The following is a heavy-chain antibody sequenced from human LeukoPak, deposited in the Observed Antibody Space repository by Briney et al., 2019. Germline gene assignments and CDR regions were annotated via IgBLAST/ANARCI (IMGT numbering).Heavy chain of an antibody. CDR3: AHRPPRPTSYYGMDV. CDR1: GFSLSTRGGG. Sequence: SGPTLAKPTQTLTLTCTFSGFSLSTRGGGVGWIRQPPGKALEWLTLIYWNDDKRYSPYLKSRLTITKDTSKNQVVLTMTNMDPVDTATYYCAHRPPRPTSYYGMDVWGQGTTVTVSS. J-gene: IGHJ6*02. V-gene: IGHV2-5*01. D-gene: IGHD5-12*01. CDR2: IYWNDDK.